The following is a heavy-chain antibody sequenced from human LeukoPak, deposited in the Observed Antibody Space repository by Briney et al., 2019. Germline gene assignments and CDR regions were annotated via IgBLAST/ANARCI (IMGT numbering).Heavy chain of an antibody. J-gene: IGHJ3*02. CDR2: TSTYTGNT. CDR1: GYTFTNYY. V-gene: IGHV1-18*04. D-gene: IGHD3-22*01. Sequence: ASVKVSCKASGYTFTNYYMHWVRQAPGQGLECMGWTSTYTGNTDYAQKLQGRVTMTTDTSTSTAYMELRSLSSDDTAVYYCARVLVVSSDAFDIWGQGTMVTVSS. CDR3: ARVLVVSSDAFDI.